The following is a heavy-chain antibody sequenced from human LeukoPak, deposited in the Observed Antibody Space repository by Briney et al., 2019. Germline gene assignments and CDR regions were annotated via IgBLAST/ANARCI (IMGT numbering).Heavy chain of an antibody. V-gene: IGHV3-74*03. J-gene: IGHJ4*02. D-gene: IGHD2-15*01. CDR3: TRSGYSNGYDY. Sequence: PGGSLRLSCVASGHTFRLHWMQWVRQVPGKGLMAVSRITPDGNAAAYADSVKGRFTISRDNAKNTLYLEMNSLTAEDTALYRCTRSGYSNGYDYWGQGTLVTVSS. CDR2: ITPDGNAA. CDR1: GHTFRLHW.